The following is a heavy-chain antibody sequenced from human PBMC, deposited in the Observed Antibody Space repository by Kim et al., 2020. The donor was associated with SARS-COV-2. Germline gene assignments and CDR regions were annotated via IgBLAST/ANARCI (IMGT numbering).Heavy chain of an antibody. CDR1: GWSFSGYY. Sequence: SETLSLTCAVYGWSFSGYYWSWIRQPPGKGLEWVGEINHSGSTNYNPSFKSRVTISVDTSKNQFSLMLSSVTAAETAVNYCARGRGGTADETLGLGYYY. J-gene: IGHJ6*01. V-gene: IGHV4-34*01. D-gene: IGHD2-21*02. CDR2: INHSGST. CDR3: ARGRGGTADETLGLGYYY.